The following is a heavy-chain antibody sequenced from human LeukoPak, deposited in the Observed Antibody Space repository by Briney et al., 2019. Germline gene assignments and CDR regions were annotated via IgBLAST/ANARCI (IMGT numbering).Heavy chain of an antibody. CDR3: ARGPDYFDTSGYLWFFGY. Sequence: GGSLRLSCVASGFTFRSYAMHWVRQAPGKGLEHVSGISSNGGTTYYANSVKGRFTVSRDISKNTLNLQMASLRAEDMAVYYCARGPDYFDTSGYLWFFGYWGQGALVTVSS. CDR2: ISSNGGTT. V-gene: IGHV3-64*01. D-gene: IGHD3-22*01. J-gene: IGHJ4*02. CDR1: GFTFRSYA.